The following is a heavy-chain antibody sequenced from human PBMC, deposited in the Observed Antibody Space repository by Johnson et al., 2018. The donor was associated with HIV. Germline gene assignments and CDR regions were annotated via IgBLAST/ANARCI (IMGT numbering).Heavy chain of an antibody. D-gene: IGHD3/OR15-3a*01. CDR2: VSYDGSSK. CDR3: AVGLNTDAFDI. J-gene: IGHJ3*02. V-gene: IGHV3-30*03. Sequence: QVQVLESGGGVVQPGRSLRLSCAAAGFTFSSYGMHWVRQAPGKGLEWVAVVSYDGSSKDYADSVKGRFTISRANSKNTLYLQMNSLRDEDTAVYYCAVGLNTDAFDIWGQGTMVTVSS. CDR1: GFTFSSYG.